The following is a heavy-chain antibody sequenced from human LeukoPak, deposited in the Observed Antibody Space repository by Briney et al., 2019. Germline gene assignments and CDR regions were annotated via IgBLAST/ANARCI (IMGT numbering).Heavy chain of an antibody. CDR1: GFTFSSYE. Sequence: PGGSLRLSCAASGFTFSSYEMNWVRQAPGKGLEWVSYISSSGSTIYYADSVKGRFTISRDNAKNSLYLQMNSLRAEDTAVYFCARQVALWQQYSYYFDYWGQGTLVTVSS. V-gene: IGHV3-48*03. J-gene: IGHJ4*02. CDR3: ARQVALWQQYSYYFDY. CDR2: ISSSGSTI. D-gene: IGHD6-13*01.